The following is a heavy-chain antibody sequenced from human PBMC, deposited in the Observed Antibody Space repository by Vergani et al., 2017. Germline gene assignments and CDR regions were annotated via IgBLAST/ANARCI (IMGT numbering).Heavy chain of an antibody. Sequence: QVQLQQWGAGLLKPSETLSLTCAVYGGSFSGYYWSWIRQPPGKGLEWIGEINHSGSTNYNPSLKSRVTISVDTSKNQFSLKLSSVTAADTAVYYCARGSITGMIPHSKRHTARFNYWGQGTLVTVSS. D-gene: IGHD1-20*01. CDR3: ARGSITGMIPHSKRHTARFNY. J-gene: IGHJ4*02. V-gene: IGHV4-34*01. CDR2: INHSGST. CDR1: GGSFSGYY.